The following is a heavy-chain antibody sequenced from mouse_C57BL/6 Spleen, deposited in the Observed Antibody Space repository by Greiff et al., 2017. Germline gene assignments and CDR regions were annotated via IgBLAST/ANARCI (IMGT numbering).Heavy chain of an antibody. V-gene: IGHV1-39*01. J-gene: IGHJ4*01. CDR3: ARGVRSSAMDY. CDR2: INPNYGTT. D-gene: IGHD1-1*01. CDR1: GYSFTDYN. Sequence: HLVESGPELVKPGASVKISCKASGYSFTDYNMNWVKQSNGKSLEWIGVINPNYGTTNYNQKFKGKSTLTVDKSSSTAYMQLSSLTSEDSAVYYCARGVRSSAMDYWGQGTSVTVSS.